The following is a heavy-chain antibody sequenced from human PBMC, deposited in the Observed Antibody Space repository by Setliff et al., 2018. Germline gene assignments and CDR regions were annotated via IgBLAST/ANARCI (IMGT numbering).Heavy chain of an antibody. CDR2: VNAGNGNT. Sequence: ASVKVSCKTSGYTFTNFAMHWVRQAPGQRFEWMGWVNAGNGNTKYSEKFQGRVTMTIDTSATTVYMELQSLRSDDTAVYYCVRSSAPQVVLAADFDFWGQGTPVTVSS. V-gene: IGHV1-3*01. J-gene: IGHJ4*02. CDR1: GYTFTNFA. D-gene: IGHD6-19*01. CDR3: VRSSAPQVVLAADFDF.